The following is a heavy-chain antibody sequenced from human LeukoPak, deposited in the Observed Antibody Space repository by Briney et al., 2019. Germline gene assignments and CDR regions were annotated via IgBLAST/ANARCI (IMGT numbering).Heavy chain of an antibody. CDR2: IIPIFGTA. V-gene: IGHV1-69*13. J-gene: IGHJ4*02. CDR1: GGTFSSYA. Sequence: SVKVSCKASGGTFSSYAISWVRQAPGQGLEWMGGIIPIFGTANYAQKFQGRVTITADESTSTAYMELSSLRSEDTAVYYCATTRGYSPYYFDYWGQGTLVTVSS. D-gene: IGHD5-18*01. CDR3: ATTRGYSPYYFDY.